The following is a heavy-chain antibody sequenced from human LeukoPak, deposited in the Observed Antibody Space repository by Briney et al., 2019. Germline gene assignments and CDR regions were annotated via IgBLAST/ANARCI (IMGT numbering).Heavy chain of an antibody. D-gene: IGHD5-18*01. J-gene: IGHJ4*02. CDR3: ARDRVDTAMGNFDY. Sequence: GASVKVSCKASGGTFSSYAISWVRQAPGQGLEWMGWISAYNGNTNYAQKLQGRVTMTTDTSTSTAYMELRSLRSDDTAVYYCARDRVDTAMGNFDYWGQGTLVTVSS. V-gene: IGHV1-18*01. CDR2: ISAYNGNT. CDR1: GGTFSSYA.